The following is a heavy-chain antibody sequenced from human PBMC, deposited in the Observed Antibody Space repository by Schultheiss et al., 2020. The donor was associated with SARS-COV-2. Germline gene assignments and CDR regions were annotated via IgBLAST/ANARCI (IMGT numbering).Heavy chain of an antibody. V-gene: IGHV3-23*01. Sequence: GGSLRLSCAASGFTFSSYSMNWVRQAPGKGLEWVSGISGSGGNTDYADSVKGRFPISRDNSKNTLYLQMNSLRAEDTAVYYCANLYEKGYFDYWGQGTLVTVSS. CDR3: ANLYEKGYFDY. CDR2: ISGSGGNT. D-gene: IGHD5/OR15-5a*01. CDR1: GFTFSSYS. J-gene: IGHJ4*02.